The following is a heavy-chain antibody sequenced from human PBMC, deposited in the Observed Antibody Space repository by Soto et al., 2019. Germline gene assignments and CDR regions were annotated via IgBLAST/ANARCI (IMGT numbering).Heavy chain of an antibody. V-gene: IGHV1-18*01. CDR1: GYSFATSG. J-gene: IGHJ4*02. CDR2: ISAYNGNT. D-gene: IGHD3-22*01. Sequence: ASVKVSCKASGYSFATSGISWVRQAPGQGLEWMGWISAYNGNTNYEQKLQDRVTMTTDTSTSTAYLELRSLRSDDTAVYYCARARHYYDSSGYANWGQGTMVTVYS. CDR3: ARARHYYDSSGYAN.